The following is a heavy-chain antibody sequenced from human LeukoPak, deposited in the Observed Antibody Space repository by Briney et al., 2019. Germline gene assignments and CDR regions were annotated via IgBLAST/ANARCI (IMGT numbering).Heavy chain of an antibody. J-gene: IGHJ4*02. V-gene: IGHV1-2*02. CDR2: INPNSGGT. CDR1: VYTFTGYY. D-gene: IGHD3-22*01. Sequence: ASVKVSCKASVYTFTGYYMHWVRRAPGQGLEWMGWINPNSGGTNYAQKFQGRVTMTRDTSISTAYMELSRLRSDDTAVYYCARDLAVTSSPFDYWGQGTLVTVSS. CDR3: ARDLAVTSSPFDY.